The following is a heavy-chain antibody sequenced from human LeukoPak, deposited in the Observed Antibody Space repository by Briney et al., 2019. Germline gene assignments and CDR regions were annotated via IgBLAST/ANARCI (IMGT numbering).Heavy chain of an antibody. CDR1: RFTFRRYA. CDR2: LSSSGDTT. CDR3: ANFDGTSGWYSYFDY. V-gene: IGHV3-23*01. Sequence: GGSLRLSCAASRFTFRRYAMTWVRQAPGKGLEWVSVLSSSGDTTFYADSVKGRFTISRDNSKNTLYLQMNSLRAEDTAVYYCANFDGTSGWYSYFDYWGQGTLVTVSS. J-gene: IGHJ4*02. D-gene: IGHD6-19*01.